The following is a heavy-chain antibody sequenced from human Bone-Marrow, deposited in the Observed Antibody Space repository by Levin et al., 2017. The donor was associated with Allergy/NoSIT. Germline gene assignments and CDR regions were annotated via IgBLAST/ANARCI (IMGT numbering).Heavy chain of an antibody. Sequence: GGSLRLSCAASGFTFSDYYMSWIRQAPGKGLEWVSYISSSGSTIYYADSVKGRFTISRDNAKNSLYLQMNSLRAEDTAVYYCARDKAYPVRYCSGGSCYAAVYYGMDVWGQGTTVTVSS. CDR3: ARDKAYPVRYCSGGSCYAAVYYGMDV. J-gene: IGHJ6*02. CDR1: GFTFSDYY. D-gene: IGHD2-15*01. V-gene: IGHV3-11*01. CDR2: ISSSGSTI.